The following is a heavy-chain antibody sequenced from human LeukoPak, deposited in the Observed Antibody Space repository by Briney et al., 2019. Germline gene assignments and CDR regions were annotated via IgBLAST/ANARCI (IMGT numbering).Heavy chain of an antibody. CDR3: ARDRGQGSFWSGYFDY. Sequence: GRSLRLSCAASGFTFSSYAMHWVRQAPGKGLEWVAVISYDGSNKYYADSVKGRFTISRDNSKNTLYLQMNSLRAEDTAVYYCARDRGQGSFWSGYFDYWGQGTLVTVSS. D-gene: IGHD3-3*01. CDR2: ISYDGSNK. J-gene: IGHJ4*02. CDR1: GFTFSSYA. V-gene: IGHV3-30*01.